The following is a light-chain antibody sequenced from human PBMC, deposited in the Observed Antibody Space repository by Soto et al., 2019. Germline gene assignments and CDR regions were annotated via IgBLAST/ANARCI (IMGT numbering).Light chain of an antibody. V-gene: IGKV3-15*01. Sequence: EIVMTQSPATLSVSPGERATLSCRASQSVSGNLAWYQQKPGQAPRLLIYAASTRATGCPARFSGSGSGTEFTLTISSLQSEDFAVYYCQQYSHWLNFGGGTRVEI. CDR1: QSVSGN. J-gene: IGKJ4*01. CDR3: QQYSHWLN. CDR2: AAS.